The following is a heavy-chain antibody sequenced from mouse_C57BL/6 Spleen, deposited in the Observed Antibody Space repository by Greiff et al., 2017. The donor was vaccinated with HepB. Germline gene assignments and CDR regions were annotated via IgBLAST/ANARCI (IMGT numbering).Heavy chain of an antibody. D-gene: IGHD2-5*01. J-gene: IGHJ4*01. Sequence: VQLMESGPELVKPGASVKISCKASGYAFSSSWMNWVKQRPGKGLEWIGRIYPGDGDTNYNGKFKGKATLTADKSSSTAYMQLSSLTSEDSAVYFCAYYSNYNAMDYWGQGTSVTVSS. V-gene: IGHV1-82*01. CDR1: GYAFSSSW. CDR3: AYYSNYNAMDY. CDR2: IYPGDGDT.